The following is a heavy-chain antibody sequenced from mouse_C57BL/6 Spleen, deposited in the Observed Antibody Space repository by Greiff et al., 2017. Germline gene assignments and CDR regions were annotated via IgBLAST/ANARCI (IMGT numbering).Heavy chain of an antibody. CDR3: ARGGIYCYGSSHDY. Sequence: QVQLKESGPELVKPGASVTFSCKASGYAFSSSWMNWVKQRPGKGLEWIGRIYPGDGDTNYNGKFKGKATLTADKSSSTAYMQISSLTSEDAAVYYCARGGIYCYGSSHDYWGQGTTLTVSS. D-gene: IGHD1-1*01. V-gene: IGHV1-82*01. J-gene: IGHJ2*01. CDR2: IYPGDGDT. CDR1: GYAFSSSW.